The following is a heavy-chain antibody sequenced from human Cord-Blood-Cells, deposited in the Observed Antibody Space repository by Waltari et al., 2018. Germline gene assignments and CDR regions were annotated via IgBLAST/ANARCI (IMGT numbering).Heavy chain of an antibody. D-gene: IGHD2-2*01. CDR1: GYTFTGYY. Sequence: QVQLVQSGAEVKKPGASVKVSCKASGYTFTGYYMHWVRQAPGQGLEWMGWITPNRGGTNYAQKFQGWVTMTRDTSISTAYMELSRLRSDDTAVYYCARSGYCSSTSCYSDYWGQGTLVTVSS. V-gene: IGHV1-2*04. J-gene: IGHJ4*02. CDR3: ARSGYCSSTSCYSDY. CDR2: ITPNRGGT.